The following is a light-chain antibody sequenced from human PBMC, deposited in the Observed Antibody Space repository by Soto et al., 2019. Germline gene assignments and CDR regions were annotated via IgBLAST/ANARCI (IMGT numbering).Light chain of an antibody. J-gene: IGKJ5*01. Sequence: EIILTPSPGTLSLSRGERAPPSCRASQSVSSSYLAWYQQKPGQAPRLLIFGASNRATGIPARFSGSGSGTDFTLTISSLEAEDFAVYYCQQRSSWPLTFGQGRRLEVK. CDR2: GAS. CDR3: QQRSSWPLT. V-gene: IGKV3D-20*02. CDR1: QSVSSSY.